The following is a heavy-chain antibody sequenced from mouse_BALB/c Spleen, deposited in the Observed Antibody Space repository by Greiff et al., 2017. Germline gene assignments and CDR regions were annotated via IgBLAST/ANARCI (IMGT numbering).Heavy chain of an antibody. J-gene: IGHJ3*01. CDR3: ARHGYDGYFAWFAY. Sequence: EVQLVESGGGLVKLGGSLKLSCAASGFTFSSYYMSWVRQTPEKRLELVAAINSNGGSTYYPDTVKGRFTISRDNAKNTLYLQMSSLKSEDTALYYCARHGYDGYFAWFAYWGQGTLVTVSA. CDR2: INSNGGST. CDR1: GFTFSSYY. V-gene: IGHV5-6-2*01. D-gene: IGHD2-3*01.